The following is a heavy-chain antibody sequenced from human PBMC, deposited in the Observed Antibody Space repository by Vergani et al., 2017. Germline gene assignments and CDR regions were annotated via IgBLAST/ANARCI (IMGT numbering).Heavy chain of an antibody. D-gene: IGHD3-22*01. CDR3: AKDIERSRDSSGYSLGQNAFDI. V-gene: IGHV3-7*03. J-gene: IGHJ3*02. CDR2: INQDGSEK. Sequence: VQLVESGGGVVQPGRSLRLSCAASGFTLSSYWMSWVRQAPGKGLEWVANINQDGSEKYYVDSVKGRFNISRDNAKNSLYLQMNSLRAEDTALYYCAKDIERSRDSSGYSLGQNAFDIWGQGTMVTVSS. CDR1: GFTLSSYW.